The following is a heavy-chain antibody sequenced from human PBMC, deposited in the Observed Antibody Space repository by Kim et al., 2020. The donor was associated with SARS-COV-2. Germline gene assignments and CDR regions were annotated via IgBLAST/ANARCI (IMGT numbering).Heavy chain of an antibody. Sequence: SGPTLVNPTQTLTLTCTFSGFSLSTSGMCVTWIRQSPGKALEWLAMIDWDADKHYSTSLRSRLTISKDISKNQVVLTMTNMDPVDTATFYCPRIRRDSSALREIDCWRRGTLVTVSS. J-gene: IGHJ4*02. CDR2: IDWDADK. D-gene: IGHD3-22*01. CDR3: PRIRRDSSALREIDC. CDR1: GFSLSTSGMC. V-gene: IGHV2-70*01.